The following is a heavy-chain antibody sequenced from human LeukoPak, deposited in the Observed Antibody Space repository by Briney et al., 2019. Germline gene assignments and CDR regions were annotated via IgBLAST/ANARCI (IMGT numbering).Heavy chain of an antibody. V-gene: IGHV4-39*01. D-gene: IGHD1-1*01. Sequence: PSETLSLTCTVSGASISISSYYWGWIRQTPGKGLEWIGTIYYSGNTYYNPSLNSRVSMSVDTSKNQFSLQLNSVTPEDTAVYFCARGNWNALDYWGQGTLVTVSS. CDR3: ARGNWNALDY. CDR1: GASISISSYY. J-gene: IGHJ4*02. CDR2: IYYSGNT.